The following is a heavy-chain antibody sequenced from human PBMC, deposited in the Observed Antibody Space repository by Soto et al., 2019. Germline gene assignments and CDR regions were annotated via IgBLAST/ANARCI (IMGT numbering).Heavy chain of an antibody. V-gene: IGHV1-69*13. CDR3: ARDWDYYDSSGPYPNWFDP. Sequence: SVKVSCKASGGTFSSYAISWVRQAPGQGLEWMGGIIPIFGTANYAQKFQGRVTITADESTSTAYMELSSLRSEDTAVYYCARDWDYYDSSGPYPNWFDPWGQGTLVTVS. CDR2: IIPIFGTA. D-gene: IGHD3-22*01. J-gene: IGHJ5*02. CDR1: GGTFSSYA.